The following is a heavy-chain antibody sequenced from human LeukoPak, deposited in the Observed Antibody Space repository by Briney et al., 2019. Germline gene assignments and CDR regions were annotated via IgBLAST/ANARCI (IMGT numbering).Heavy chain of an antibody. J-gene: IGHJ4*02. D-gene: IGHD2-2*03. CDR3: ARRSPVGYYFDY. CDR1: GGSFSGYY. CDR2: INHSGST. V-gene: IGHV4-34*01. Sequence: SETLSLTCAVYGGSFSGYYWSWIRQPPGKGLEWIGEINHSGSTNYNPSLKSRVTISVDTSKNQFSLKLSSVTAADTAVYYCARRSPVGYYFDYWGQGTLVTVSS.